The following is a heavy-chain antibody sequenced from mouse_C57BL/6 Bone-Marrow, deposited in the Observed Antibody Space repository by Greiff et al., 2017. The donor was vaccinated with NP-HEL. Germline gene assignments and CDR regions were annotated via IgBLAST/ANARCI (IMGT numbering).Heavy chain of an antibody. CDR1: GFTFSSYG. J-gene: IGHJ2*01. CDR3: AKGHECFYGYFDY. V-gene: IGHV5-6*01. D-gene: IGHD1-1*01. CDR2: ISSGGSYT. Sequence: EVHLVESGGDLVKPGGSLKLSCAASGFTFSSYGMSWVRQTPDKRLEWVATISSGGSYTYYPDSVKGRFTISKDNAKNTLYLQMSSLKSEDTPMDYCAKGHECFYGYFDYWGQGTTLTGSS.